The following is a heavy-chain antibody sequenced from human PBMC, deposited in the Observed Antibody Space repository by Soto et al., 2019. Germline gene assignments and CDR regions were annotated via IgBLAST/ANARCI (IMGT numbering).Heavy chain of an antibody. Sequence: GGSLRLSCAASGFTFSSYAMSWVRQAPGKGLEWVSAISGSGGSTYYADSVKGRFTISRDNSKNTLYLQMNSLRAEDTAVYYCAKGGSGVVVVAATELDGMDVWGQGTTVTVSS. CDR1: GFTFSSYA. CDR2: ISGSGGST. CDR3: AKGGSGVVVVAATELDGMDV. V-gene: IGHV3-23*01. D-gene: IGHD2-15*01. J-gene: IGHJ6*02.